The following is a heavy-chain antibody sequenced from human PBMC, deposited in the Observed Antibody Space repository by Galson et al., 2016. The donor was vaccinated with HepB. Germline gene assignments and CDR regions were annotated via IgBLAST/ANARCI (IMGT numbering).Heavy chain of an antibody. V-gene: IGHV1-8*01. Sequence: SVKVSCKASGYTFTGYDINWVRQASGQGLEWMGYLNPNSGKTAFAQKFQGRVILTLDTSIDTAYMEFSSLTSEDTAVYYCARGTRGSEWLDPWSQGALVTVSS. CDR1: GYTFTGYD. CDR3: ARGTRGSEWLDP. D-gene: IGHD1-1*01. J-gene: IGHJ5*02. CDR2: LNPNSGKT.